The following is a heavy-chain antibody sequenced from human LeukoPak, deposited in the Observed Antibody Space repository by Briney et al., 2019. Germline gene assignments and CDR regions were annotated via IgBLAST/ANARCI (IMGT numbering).Heavy chain of an antibody. CDR3: TTGYGPPFDY. D-gene: IGHD4-17*01. V-gene: IGHV3-15*01. Sequence: TGGSLRLSCAASGFTVSSNYMSWVRQAPGKGLEWVGRIKSKTDGGTTDYAAPVKGRFTISRDDSKNTLYLQMNSLKTEDTAVYYCTTGYGPPFDYWGQGTLVTVSS. CDR2: IKSKTDGGTT. J-gene: IGHJ4*02. CDR1: GFTVSSNY.